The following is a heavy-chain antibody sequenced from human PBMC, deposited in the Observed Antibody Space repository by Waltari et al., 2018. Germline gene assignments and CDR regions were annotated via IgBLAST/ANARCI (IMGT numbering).Heavy chain of an antibody. D-gene: IGHD2-15*01. Sequence: QMQLQESGPGLVKPSEPLSLTCTVSVGPISSSTYYWGWIRQPPGKGLEWIGNIYYSGSTYYKPSLKSRLTISVDTSKNQFSLNLRSVTAADTAVYYCARLPISLGVGSVFDIWGQGTMVTVSS. CDR1: VGPISSSTYY. CDR3: ARLPISLGVGSVFDI. J-gene: IGHJ3*02. V-gene: IGHV4-39*01. CDR2: IYYSGST.